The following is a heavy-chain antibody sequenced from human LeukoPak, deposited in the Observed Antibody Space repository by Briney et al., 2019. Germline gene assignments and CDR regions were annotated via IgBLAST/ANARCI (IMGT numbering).Heavy chain of an antibody. CDR3: AKTDYYDSSGYSYAFDI. CDR2: ISFDGNTK. Sequence: GGSLRLSCAASGYIFSHYGMHWVRQAPDKGLEWVAAISFDGNTKYYADSVKGRFTISRDNSKNTLYLQMNSLRAEDTAVYYRAKTDYYDSSGYSYAFDIWGQGTMVTVSA. V-gene: IGHV3-30*18. J-gene: IGHJ3*02. CDR1: GYIFSHYG. D-gene: IGHD3-22*01.